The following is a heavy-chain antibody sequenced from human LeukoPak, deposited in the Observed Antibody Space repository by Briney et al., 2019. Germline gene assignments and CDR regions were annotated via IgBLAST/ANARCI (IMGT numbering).Heavy chain of an antibody. V-gene: IGHV4-4*07. CDR2: IYTSGST. Sequence: SETLSLTCTVSGGSITTYYWTWIRQPAGKGLEWIGRIYTSGSTNYNPSLKSRVTMSVDTSKNQFSLKLSSVTAADTAVYYCARGGVIVNLQHWGQGTLVTVSS. CDR1: GGSITTYY. D-gene: IGHD3-16*02. J-gene: IGHJ1*01. CDR3: ARGGVIVNLQH.